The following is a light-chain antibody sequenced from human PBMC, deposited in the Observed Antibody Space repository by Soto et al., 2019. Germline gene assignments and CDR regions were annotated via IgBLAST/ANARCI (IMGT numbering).Light chain of an antibody. CDR2: EVT. J-gene: IGLJ1*01. V-gene: IGLV2-8*01. CDR1: SSDVGGYNY. Sequence: QSVLTQPPSASGSPGQSVTISCTGTSSDVGGYNYVSWYQQHPGKAPKLMIYEVTKRPSGVPDRFSGSKSGNTASLTVSGLQAEDEADYYCTSYAGRNNLGVFGTGTKVTAL. CDR3: TSYAGRNNLGV.